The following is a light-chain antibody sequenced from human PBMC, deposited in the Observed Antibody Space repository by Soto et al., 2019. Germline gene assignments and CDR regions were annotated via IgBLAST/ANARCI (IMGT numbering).Light chain of an antibody. CDR2: AVS. CDR3: SSYTGSGTF. Sequence: QSVLTQPASVSGSPGQAIAISCTGTSSDVGGYDQVSWYQQHPGKVPKLMIYAVSNRPSGVSNRFSGSKSGNTASLTISGLQAEGEADYYCSSYTGSGTFFGGGTQLTVL. CDR1: SSDVGGYDQ. J-gene: IGLJ2*01. V-gene: IGLV2-14*01.